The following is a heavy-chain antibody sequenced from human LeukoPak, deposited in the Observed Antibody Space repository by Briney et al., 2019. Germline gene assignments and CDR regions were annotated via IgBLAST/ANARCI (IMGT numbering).Heavy chain of an antibody. Sequence: GGSLRLSCAASGFTVSSNYMSWVRQAPGEGLEWVSVIYSGGSTYYADSVKGRFTISRDNSKNTLYLQMNSLRAEDTAVYYCASSPKVVVIDYWGQGTLVTVSS. CDR3: ASSPKVVVIDY. CDR2: IYSGGST. V-gene: IGHV3-66*01. CDR1: GFTVSSNY. J-gene: IGHJ4*02. D-gene: IGHD3-22*01.